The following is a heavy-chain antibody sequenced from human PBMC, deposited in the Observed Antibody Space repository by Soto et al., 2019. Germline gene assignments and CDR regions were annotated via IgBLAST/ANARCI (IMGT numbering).Heavy chain of an antibody. J-gene: IGHJ4*02. Sequence: EVQLVESGGGLVQPGGSLRLSCAASGFTFNNYWMHWVRQAPGKGLVWVSRLNPDGTTTNYADFVKGRFTISRDNAKNPLYLKMNSVRAEDTAVYYCARGINSGYAGRDYWGQGTLVTVSS. CDR1: GFTFNNYW. D-gene: IGHD5-12*01. V-gene: IGHV3-74*01. CDR2: LNPDGTTT. CDR3: ARGINSGYAGRDY.